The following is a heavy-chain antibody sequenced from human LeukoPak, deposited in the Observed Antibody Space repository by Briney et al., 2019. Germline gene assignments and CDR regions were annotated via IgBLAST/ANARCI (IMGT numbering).Heavy chain of an antibody. J-gene: IGHJ3*02. CDR1: GFTFSSYA. Sequence: PGGSLRLSCAASGFTFSSYAMNWVRQAPGKGLEWVSAISGTGGTTYYADSVKGRFTISRDNSKNTLYLQLNSLRADDTAMFYCAKGAFDIWGQGTMVTVSS. V-gene: IGHV3-23*01. CDR2: ISGTGGTT. CDR3: AKGAFDI.